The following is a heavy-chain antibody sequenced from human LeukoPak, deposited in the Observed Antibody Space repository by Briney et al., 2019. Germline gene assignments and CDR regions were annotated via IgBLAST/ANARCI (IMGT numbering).Heavy chain of an antibody. Sequence: SETLSLTCTVSGGSIISYYWSWIRRPAGKGLEWIGRIYSTGSTNYNPSLKSRVTVSVDTSKNQCSLTLRSVTAADTPVYYCARQIASAGTAGFDFWGQGALVTLSS. V-gene: IGHV4-4*07. D-gene: IGHD6-13*01. CDR3: ARQIASAGTAGFDF. J-gene: IGHJ4*02. CDR2: IYSTGST. CDR1: GGSIISYY.